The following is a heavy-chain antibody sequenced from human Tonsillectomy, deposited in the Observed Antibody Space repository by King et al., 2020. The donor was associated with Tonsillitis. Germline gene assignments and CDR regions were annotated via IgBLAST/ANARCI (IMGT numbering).Heavy chain of an antibody. V-gene: IGHV4-59*01. CDR2: IYYRGST. J-gene: IGHJ6*03. D-gene: IGHD3-16*01. CDR3: EREGGGEEEDDGREG. Sequence: LPSSFPGLVPPSSPLSLPFPVSGGSLSSYSWSLLRQPPGKGLEWLGYIYYRGSTNYNPSLKSRVPLSVDTSKNQFSLKLSSVTAEDTAGEEGEREGGGEEEDDGREGGGKGNTGT. CDR1: GGSLSSYS.